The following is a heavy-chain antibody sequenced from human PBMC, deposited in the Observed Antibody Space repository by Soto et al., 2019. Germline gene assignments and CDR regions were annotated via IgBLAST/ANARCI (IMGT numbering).Heavy chain of an antibody. CDR2: VKSRPDGGTT. CDR1: GFSFSNAW. V-gene: IGHV3-15*01. Sequence: EGQLEQSGGGLVRSGGSLRLSCVASGFSFSNAWMTWVRQAPGKGLEWVGRVKSRPDGGTTDYASPVKGRFTITRDDSKSTVYLQMYSLKGEETAVSYCTTVFLLPRGLGSSVFWGQGALVTVSS. CDR3: TTVFLLPRGLGSSVF. J-gene: IGHJ4*02. D-gene: IGHD6-19*01.